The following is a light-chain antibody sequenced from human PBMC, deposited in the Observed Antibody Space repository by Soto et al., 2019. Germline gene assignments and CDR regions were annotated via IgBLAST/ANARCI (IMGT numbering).Light chain of an antibody. CDR1: QDIRSD. V-gene: IGKV1-17*01. J-gene: IGKJ1*01. CDR2: AAS. Sequence: DIQMTQSPSSLSASVGDRVTITCRASQDIRSDLGWYQQKPWKAPKRLIYAASSSQSGVPSRFSGSGSGTEFPLTISSLQPEDFATYSCLQIYSYPWTFGQGTKVEI. CDR3: LQIYSYPWT.